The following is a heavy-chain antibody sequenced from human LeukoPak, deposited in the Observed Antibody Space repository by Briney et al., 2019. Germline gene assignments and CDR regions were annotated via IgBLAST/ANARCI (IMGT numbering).Heavy chain of an antibody. D-gene: IGHD5-12*01. J-gene: IGHJ5*02. CDR3: ARGGMVDTIVSGWFDP. CDR1: GGTFSSYA. CDR2: ISPIFGTA. V-gene: IGHV1-69*13. Sequence: SVTVSCKASGGTFSSYAISWVRQAPGQGLEWMGGISPIFGTANYAQKFQGRVTITADESTSTAYMELSSLRSEDTAVYYCARGGMVDTIVSGWFDPWGQGTLVTVSS.